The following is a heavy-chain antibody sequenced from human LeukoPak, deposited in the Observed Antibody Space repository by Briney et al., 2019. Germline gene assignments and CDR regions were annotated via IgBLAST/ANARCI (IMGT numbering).Heavy chain of an antibody. V-gene: IGHV4-39*01. Sequence: SETLSLTCTVSSGSISSSSYYWGWIRQPPGEGLEWIGSIYYSGSTYYNPSLKSRVTISVDTSKNQFSLKLSSVTAADTAVYYCARSYSNYVYYYYYMDVWGKGTTVTVSS. CDR2: IYYSGST. J-gene: IGHJ6*03. CDR3: ARSYSNYVYYYYYMDV. CDR1: SGSISSSSYY. D-gene: IGHD4-11*01.